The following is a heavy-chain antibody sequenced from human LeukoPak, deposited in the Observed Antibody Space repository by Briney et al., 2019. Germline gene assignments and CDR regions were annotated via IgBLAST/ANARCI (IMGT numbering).Heavy chain of an antibody. J-gene: IGHJ4*02. Sequence: GSLRLSCAASGFTFSSYAMSWVRQAPGKGLEWVSTINDRGGSTFYADSVKGRFTISRDNSKNTLFVQLNSLRAEDTALYYCAKDYSRSDDSGTEKDLPLDYWGLGTLVTVSS. D-gene: IGHD3-10*01. CDR3: AKDYSRSDDSGTEKDLPLDY. V-gene: IGHV3-23*01. CDR2: INDRGGST. CDR1: GFTFSSYA.